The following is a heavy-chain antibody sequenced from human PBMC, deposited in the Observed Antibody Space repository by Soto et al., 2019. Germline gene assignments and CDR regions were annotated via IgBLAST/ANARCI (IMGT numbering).Heavy chain of an antibody. CDR3: AKDTSFRGVYYFDY. CDR2: ISWNSGSI. V-gene: IGHV3-9*01. Sequence: EVPLVESGGGLVQPGRSLRLSCAASGFTFDDYAMHWVRQAPGKGLEWVSGISWNSGSIGYADSVKGRFTISRDNAKNSLYLQMNSLRAEDTALYYCAKDTSFRGVYYFDYWGQGTLVTVSS. J-gene: IGHJ4*02. D-gene: IGHD2-8*01. CDR1: GFTFDDYA.